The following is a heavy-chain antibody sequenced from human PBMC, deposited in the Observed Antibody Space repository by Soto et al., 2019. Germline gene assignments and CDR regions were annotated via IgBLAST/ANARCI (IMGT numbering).Heavy chain of an antibody. D-gene: IGHD3-9*01. CDR3: ARDHDILAGPQGPPLGAFDI. V-gene: IGHV1-69*08. CDR1: GGTFSSYT. CDR2: IIPILGIA. Sequence: QVQLVQSGAEVKKPGSSVKVSCKASGGTFSSYTISWVRQAPGQGLEWMGRIIPILGIANYAQKFQGRVTITADKSTSTAYMELSSLRSEDTAVYYCARDHDILAGPQGPPLGAFDIWGQGTMVTVSS. J-gene: IGHJ3*02.